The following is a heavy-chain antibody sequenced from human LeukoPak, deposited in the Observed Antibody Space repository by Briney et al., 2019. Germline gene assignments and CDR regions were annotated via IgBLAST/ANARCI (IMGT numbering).Heavy chain of an antibody. CDR2: TSHDGNNK. J-gene: IGHJ6*02. CDR1: GGSINSYY. CDR3: AKDSSSSNYYYGMDV. D-gene: IGHD6-6*01. Sequence: LSLTCTVSGGSINSYYWIWIRQPPGKGLEWVAATSHDGNNKYYIDSVKGRFTVSRDNSKNTLYLQMNSLRAEDTAVYYCAKDSSSSNYYYGMDVWGQGTTVTVSS. V-gene: IGHV3-30*18.